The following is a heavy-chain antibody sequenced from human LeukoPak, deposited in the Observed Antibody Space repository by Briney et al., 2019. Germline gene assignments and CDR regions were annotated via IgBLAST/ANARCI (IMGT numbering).Heavy chain of an antibody. Sequence: ASVKVSCKASGGTFSSYAISWVRQAPGQGLEWMGRIIPILGIANYAQKFQGRVTITADKSTSTAYMELSSLRSEDTAVYYCASADDYGDYAGWYYDYWGQGTLVTVSS. J-gene: IGHJ4*02. CDR2: IIPILGIA. CDR1: GGTFSSYA. D-gene: IGHD4-17*01. V-gene: IGHV1-69*04. CDR3: ASADDYGDYAGWYYDY.